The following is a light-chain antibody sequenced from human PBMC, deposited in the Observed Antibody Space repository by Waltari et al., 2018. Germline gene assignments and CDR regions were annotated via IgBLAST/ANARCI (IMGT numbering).Light chain of an antibody. CDR3: SSRTTSTTLV. V-gene: IGLV2-14*03. J-gene: IGLJ3*02. Sequence: QSALTQPASVSASPGQSITISCTGTSSDVGYSNYVSWYQHHPGKAPKLIIYDVNNRPAGVSHRFSGSKSGNTASLAISGLQAEDEADCYCSSRTTSTTLVFGGGTKLTVL. CDR1: SSDVGYSNY. CDR2: DVN.